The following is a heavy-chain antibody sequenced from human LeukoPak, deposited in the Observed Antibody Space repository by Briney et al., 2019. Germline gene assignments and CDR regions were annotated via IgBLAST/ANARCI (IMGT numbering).Heavy chain of an antibody. J-gene: IGHJ5*02. V-gene: IGHV3-23*01. CDR3: AIAPGRSGTNGYCFVP. D-gene: IGHD2-2*01. Sequence: GASLRLSCAASGFTFKDFAMTWVRQAPGKGLEWVSAIRNTDTNTYYADSLKGRFTISRDDSKNTLYLQISSLRAEDTGVYCCAIAPGRSGTNGYCFVPWAQGPLVCVPS. CDR1: GFTFKDFA. CDR2: IRNTDTNT.